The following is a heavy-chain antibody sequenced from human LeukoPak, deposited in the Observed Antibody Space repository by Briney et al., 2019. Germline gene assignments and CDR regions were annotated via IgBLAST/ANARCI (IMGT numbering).Heavy chain of an antibody. Sequence: SGGSLRLSCAASGFTFSSYEMNWVRQAPGKGLEWVSYISSSGSTIYYADSVKGRFTISRDNAKNSLYLQMKTESTALTYVYYCTRTTDGYYRSFDPWGQGTLVTVSS. CDR3: TRTTDGYYRSFDP. V-gene: IGHV3-48*03. CDR1: GFTFSSYE. CDR2: ISSSGSTI. D-gene: IGHD5-24*01. J-gene: IGHJ5*02.